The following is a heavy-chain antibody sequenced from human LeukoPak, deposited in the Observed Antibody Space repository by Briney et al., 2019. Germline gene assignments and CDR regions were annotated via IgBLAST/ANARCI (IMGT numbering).Heavy chain of an antibody. J-gene: IGHJ4*02. CDR1: GFTFSSYA. V-gene: IGHV3-23*01. CDR2: ISGSGGST. D-gene: IGHD3-3*01. Sequence: GGSLRLSCAASGFTFSSYAMSWVRQAPGKGLEWVSAISGSGGSTYYADSVEGRFTISRDNSKNTLYLQMNSLRAEDTAVYYCAKLVHYYDFWSGYYREGYFDYWGQGTLVTVSS. CDR3: AKLVHYYDFWSGYYREGYFDY.